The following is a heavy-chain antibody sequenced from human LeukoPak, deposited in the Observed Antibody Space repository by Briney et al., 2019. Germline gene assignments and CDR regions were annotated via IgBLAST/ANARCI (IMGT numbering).Heavy chain of an antibody. J-gene: IGHJ6*02. Sequence: GGSLRLSCAASGFTFSNYSMNWVRQAPGKGLEWVSSISSSSSYIYYADSVKGRFTISRDNAKNSLYLQMNSLRAEDTAVYYCAREYGTGYYYGMDVWGQGTTVTVSS. CDR2: ISSSSSYI. CDR1: GFTFSNYS. CDR3: AREYGTGYYYGMDV. V-gene: IGHV3-21*01. D-gene: IGHD3-10*01.